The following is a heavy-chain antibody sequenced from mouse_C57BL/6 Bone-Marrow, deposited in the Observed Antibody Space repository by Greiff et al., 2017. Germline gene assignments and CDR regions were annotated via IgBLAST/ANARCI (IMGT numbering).Heavy chain of an antibody. CDR3: ARRPYSNHWYFDV. D-gene: IGHD2-5*01. V-gene: IGHV1-76*01. CDR1: GYTFTDYY. J-gene: IGHJ1*03. CDR2: IYPGSGNT. Sequence: VNLVESGAELVRPGASVKLSCKASGYTFTDYYINWVKQRPGQGLEWIARIYPGSGNTYYNEKFKGKATLTAEKSSSTAYMQLSSLTSEDSAVYFCARRPYSNHWYFDVWGTGTTVTVSS.